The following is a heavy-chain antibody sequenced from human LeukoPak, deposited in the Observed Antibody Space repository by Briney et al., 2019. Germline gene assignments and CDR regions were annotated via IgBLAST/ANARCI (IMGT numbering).Heavy chain of an antibody. CDR1: GFTVSSNY. V-gene: IGHV3-53*05. CDR2: IYSGGST. D-gene: IGHD6-13*01. J-gene: IGHJ4*02. Sequence: GGSLRLSCAASGFTVSSNYMSWVRQAPGKGLEWVSVIYSGGSTYYADSVKGRFTISRDNSKNTLYLQMNSLRAEDTAVYYCAKDWGAAAGTALDYWGQGTLVTVSS. CDR3: AKDWGAAAGTALDY.